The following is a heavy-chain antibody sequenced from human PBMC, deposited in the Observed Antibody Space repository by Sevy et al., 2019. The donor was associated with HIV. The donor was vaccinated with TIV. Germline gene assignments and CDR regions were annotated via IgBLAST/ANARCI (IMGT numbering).Heavy chain of an antibody. V-gene: IGHV3-23*01. J-gene: IGHJ4*02. Sequence: GGSLSLSVPAPGFTFANIARGGSRQTPGRGLEWVSAISGRPDATYYTDSVKGRFTISRDNSKNTVYLQMNSLRAEDTAVYYCVKEVSQYSYSDYWGQGTLVTVSS. CDR2: ISGRPDAT. D-gene: IGHD5-18*01. CDR3: VKEVSQYSYSDY. CDR1: GFTFANIA.